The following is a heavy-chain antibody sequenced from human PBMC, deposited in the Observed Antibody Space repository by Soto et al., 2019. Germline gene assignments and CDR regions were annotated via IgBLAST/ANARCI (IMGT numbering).Heavy chain of an antibody. CDR2: ISSSGDII. V-gene: IGHV3-48*03. D-gene: IGHD3-22*01. CDR1: GFTFSSYE. Sequence: VGSLRLSCTASGFTFSSYEMNWVRQAPGKGLEWISYISSSGDIIYYADSVKGRFTISRDNAKNSLFLHFSSLRASDTAVYYCARHGGSHYLSSGYHYALDYWGQGTPVTVSS. J-gene: IGHJ4*02. CDR3: ARHGGSHYLSSGYHYALDY.